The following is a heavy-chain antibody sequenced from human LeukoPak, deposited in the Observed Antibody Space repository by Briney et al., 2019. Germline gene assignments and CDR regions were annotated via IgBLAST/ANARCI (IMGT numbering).Heavy chain of an antibody. J-gene: IGHJ6*03. CDR1: GYTFTGYY. D-gene: IGHD3-10*01. Sequence: ASVKVSCKASGYTFTGYYMHWVRQAPGQGLEWMGWINPNSGGTNYAQKFQGRVTMTRDTSISTAYMELSRLRSDDTAVYYCASDGHLWFGELNYYYMDVWGKGTTVTVSS. CDR2: INPNSGGT. CDR3: ASDGHLWFGELNYYYMDV. V-gene: IGHV1-2*02.